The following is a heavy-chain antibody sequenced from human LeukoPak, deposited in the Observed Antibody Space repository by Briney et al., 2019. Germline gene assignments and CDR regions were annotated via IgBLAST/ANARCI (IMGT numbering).Heavy chain of an antibody. CDR2: IWYDGSNK. CDR1: GFTFSNYG. D-gene: IGHD3-22*01. Sequence: GGSLRLSCAAAGFTFSNYGMHWVRQAPGKGLEWVAVIWYDGSNKYYADSVKGRFTISRDNSKNTLYLQMNSLRAEDTAVYYCARGDYYDSSGYSQYFQHWGQGTLVTVSS. V-gene: IGHV3-33*01. J-gene: IGHJ1*01. CDR3: ARGDYYDSSGYSQYFQH.